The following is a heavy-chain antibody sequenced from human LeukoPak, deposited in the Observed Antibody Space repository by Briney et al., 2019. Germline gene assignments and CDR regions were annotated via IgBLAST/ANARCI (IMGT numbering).Heavy chain of an antibody. CDR3: ARKRSIDY. Sequence: SETLSLTCTVSGYSISSGYFWGWIRQPPGKGLEWIGSIYHSGSTYYTPSLKSRVTISVDMSKNQFSLKLSSVTAADTAVYYCARKRSIDYWGQGTLVTVSS. D-gene: IGHD4-11*01. V-gene: IGHV4-38-2*02. CDR2: IYHSGST. CDR1: GYSISSGYF. J-gene: IGHJ4*02.